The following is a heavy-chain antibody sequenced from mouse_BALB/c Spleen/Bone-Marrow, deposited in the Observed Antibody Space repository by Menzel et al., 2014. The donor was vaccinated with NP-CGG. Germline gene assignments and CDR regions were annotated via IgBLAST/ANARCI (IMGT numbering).Heavy chain of an antibody. CDR1: GFTFTDYY. CDR3: ARSLYPRAMDY. J-gene: IGHJ4*01. CDR2: IRNKANAYTT. D-gene: IGHD2-1*01. V-gene: IGHV7-3*02. Sequence: EVLGVESGGGLVQPGGSLRLSCATSGFTFTDYYMSWVRQPPGKALEWLGFIRNKANAYTTEYSASVKGRFTISRDNSQSILYLQMNILRAEDSATYYCARSLYPRAMDYWGQGTSVTVSS.